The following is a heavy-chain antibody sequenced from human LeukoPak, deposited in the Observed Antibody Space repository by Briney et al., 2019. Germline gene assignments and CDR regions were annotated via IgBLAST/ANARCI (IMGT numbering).Heavy chain of an antibody. CDR1: GSTFSRYG. J-gene: IGHJ4*02. CDR2: IWYDGSNK. CDR3: AREGSSNIVVVPAAPLDY. Sequence: GGSLRLSCAASGSTFSRYGMHWVRQAPGKGLEWVAVIWYDGSNKYYADSVKGRFTISRDNSKNTLYLQMNSLRAEDTAVYYCAREGSSNIVVVPAAPLDYWGQGTLVTVSS. D-gene: IGHD2-2*01. V-gene: IGHV3-33*01.